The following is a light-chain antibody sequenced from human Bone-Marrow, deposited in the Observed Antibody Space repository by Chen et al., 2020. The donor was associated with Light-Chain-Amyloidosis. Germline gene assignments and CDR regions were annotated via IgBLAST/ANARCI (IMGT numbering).Light chain of an antibody. J-gene: IGLJ2*01. CDR2: RDN. Sequence: SYELTQPPSVSVSPGQTARITCSGDDLPTKYAHWYQQKPGQAPVLVIHRDNERPSGISERFSGSSSGTTATLTISGVQAEDEADYHCQSADSSGTYEVIFGGGTKLTVL. V-gene: IGLV3-25*03. CDR3: QSADSSGTYEVI. CDR1: DLPTKY.